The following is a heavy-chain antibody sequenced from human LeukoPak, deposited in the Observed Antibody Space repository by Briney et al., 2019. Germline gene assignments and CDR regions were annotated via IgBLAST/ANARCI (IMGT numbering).Heavy chain of an antibody. Sequence: ASVKVSCKASGGTFSSYAISWVRQAPGQGLEWMGRIIPILGIANYAQKFQGRVTITADKSTSTAYMELSSLRSEDTAVYYCASAWRSLNWFDPWGQGTLVTVSS. CDR1: GGTFSSYA. J-gene: IGHJ5*02. V-gene: IGHV1-69*04. CDR2: IIPILGIA. D-gene: IGHD1-26*01. CDR3: ASAWRSLNWFDP.